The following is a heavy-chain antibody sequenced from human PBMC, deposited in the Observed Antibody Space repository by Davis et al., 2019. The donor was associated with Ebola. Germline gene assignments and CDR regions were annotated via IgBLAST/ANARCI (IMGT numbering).Heavy chain of an antibody. CDR2: IRSKANSYAT. J-gene: IGHJ6*02. CDR3: TSDTGYSSSWFYYYYGMDV. Sequence: GESLKISCAASGFTFSSYGMHWVRQASGKGLEWVGRIRSKANSYATAYAASVKGRITISRDDSKNTAYLQMNSLKTEDTAVYYCTSDTGYSSSWFYYYYGMDVWGQGTTVTVSS. CDR1: GFTFSSYG. V-gene: IGHV3-73*01. D-gene: IGHD6-13*01.